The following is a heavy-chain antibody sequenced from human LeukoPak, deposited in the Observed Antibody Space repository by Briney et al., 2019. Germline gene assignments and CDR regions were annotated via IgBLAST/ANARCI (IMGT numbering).Heavy chain of an antibody. CDR3: AKEPPVLEVFGVVGDAFDI. V-gene: IGHV3-23*01. D-gene: IGHD3-3*01. Sequence: GGSLRLSCAASGFTFSSYAMSWVRQAPGKGLEWVSAISGSGGSTYYADSVKGRFTISRDNSKNTLYLQMNSLRAEDTAVYYCAKEPPVLEVFGVVGDAFDIWGQGTMVTVSS. CDR1: GFTFSSYA. J-gene: IGHJ3*02. CDR2: ISGSGGST.